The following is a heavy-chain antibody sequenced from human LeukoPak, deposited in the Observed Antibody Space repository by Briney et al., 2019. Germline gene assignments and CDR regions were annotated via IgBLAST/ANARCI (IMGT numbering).Heavy chain of an antibody. CDR3: VRQFAS. CDR2: VSGSGSTV. J-gene: IGHJ4*02. CDR1: GFTFGDHI. V-gene: IGHV3-48*01. Sequence: GGSLRLSCAASGFTFGDHIMNWVRQLPGKRLEWVAYVSGSGSTVYYADSVKGRFTVSRDNGKSSLYLQMNSLRVEGTALYYCVRQFASWGQGTLATVSS.